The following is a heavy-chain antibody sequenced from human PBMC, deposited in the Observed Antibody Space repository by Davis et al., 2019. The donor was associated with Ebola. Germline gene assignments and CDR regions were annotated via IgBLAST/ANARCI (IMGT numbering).Heavy chain of an antibody. CDR3: ARQESLYGSIDT. V-gene: IGHV5-51*01. J-gene: IGHJ5*02. D-gene: IGHD6-13*01. CDR1: AYTFVNHW. CDR2: IYPGDSDT. Sequence: GESLKISCEGSAYTFVNHWIAWVRQTPAKGLEWMGIIYPGDSDTRYRPPFEGQVTISVDRSITTAYLQWSSLKASDSAMYYCARQESLYGSIDTWGQGTLVTVSS.